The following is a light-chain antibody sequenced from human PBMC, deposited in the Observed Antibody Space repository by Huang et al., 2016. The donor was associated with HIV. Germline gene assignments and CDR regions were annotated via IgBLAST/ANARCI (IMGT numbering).Light chain of an antibody. CDR3: QQLSTYPRT. J-gene: IGKJ1*01. Sequence: IPLTQSPSSLSASVGDRVTITCRASEGIGNYFAWYQQKPGKAPKLLVYGASTLQNGVPSRLSGTGSGTHFTLTISSLQPEDFATYYCQQLSTYPRTFGQGTKVEIK. CDR1: EGIGNY. V-gene: IGKV1-9*01. CDR2: GAS.